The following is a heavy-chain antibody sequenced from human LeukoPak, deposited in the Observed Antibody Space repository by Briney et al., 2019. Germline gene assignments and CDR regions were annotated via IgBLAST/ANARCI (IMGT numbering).Heavy chain of an antibody. CDR2: VFYSGST. CDR3: ARGGVLGQSAFDI. V-gene: IGHV4-59*01. D-gene: IGHD3-10*01. CDR1: NDSITRYY. Sequence: SKTLSLTCTVSNDSITRYYWTWIRQPPGKGLEYIGYVFYSGSTNYNPSLKSRITISVDTSKSHFSLRLTSVTAADTAIYYCARGGVLGQSAFDIWGHGTLVTVSS. J-gene: IGHJ3*02.